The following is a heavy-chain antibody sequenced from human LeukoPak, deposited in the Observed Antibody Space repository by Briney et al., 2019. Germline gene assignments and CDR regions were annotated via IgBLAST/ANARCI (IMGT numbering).Heavy chain of an antibody. Sequence: KPSETLSLTCTVSGGSISSYYWSWIRQPPGKGLEWIGYIYYSGSTNYNPSLKSRVTISVDTSKNQFSLKLSSVTAADTAVYYCASSETGTTSFDPWGQGTLVTVSS. CDR3: ASSETGTTSFDP. D-gene: IGHD1-7*01. J-gene: IGHJ5*02. CDR1: GGSISSYY. V-gene: IGHV4-59*08. CDR2: IYYSGST.